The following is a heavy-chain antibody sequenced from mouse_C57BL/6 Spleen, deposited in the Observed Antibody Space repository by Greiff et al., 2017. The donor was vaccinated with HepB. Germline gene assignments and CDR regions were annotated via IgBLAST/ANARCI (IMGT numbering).Heavy chain of an antibody. J-gene: IGHJ3*01. Sequence: VQLQQSGAELVRPGASVKLSCTASGFNIKDDYMHWVKQRPEQGLEWIGWIDPENGDTEYASKFQGKATIQADTSSNTAYLQLSSLTSEDTAVYYCTILRLFAYWGQGTLVTVSA. CDR1: GFNIKDDY. CDR3: TILRLFAY. V-gene: IGHV14-4*01. CDR2: IDPENGDT. D-gene: IGHD1-1*01.